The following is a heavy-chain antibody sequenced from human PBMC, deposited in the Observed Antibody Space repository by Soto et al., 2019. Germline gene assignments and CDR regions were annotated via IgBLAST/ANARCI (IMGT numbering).Heavy chain of an antibody. CDR1: GFTFSSYA. Sequence: GGSLRLSCAASGFTFSSYAMHWVRQAPGKGLEWVAVISYDGRNKYYEGSVKGRFTISRDNSKNTLYLQMNSLRAEDTGVYYCAREIERLLGYWGQGTLVTVSS. J-gene: IGHJ4*02. CDR2: ISYDGRNK. V-gene: IGHV3-30*04. D-gene: IGHD3-3*01. CDR3: AREIERLLGY.